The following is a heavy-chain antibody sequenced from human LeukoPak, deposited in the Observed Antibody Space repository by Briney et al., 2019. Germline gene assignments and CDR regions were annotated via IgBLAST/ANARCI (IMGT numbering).Heavy chain of an antibody. Sequence: SETLSLTCTVSGGSISSSSYYWGWIRQPPGKGLEWIGSIYYSGSTYYNPSLKSRVTISVDTSKNQFSLKLSSVTGADTAVYYCARHSSMVRGVRAFDIWGQGTMVTVSS. V-gene: IGHV4-39*01. CDR2: IYYSGST. J-gene: IGHJ3*02. D-gene: IGHD3-10*01. CDR1: GGSISSSSYY. CDR3: ARHSSMVRGVRAFDI.